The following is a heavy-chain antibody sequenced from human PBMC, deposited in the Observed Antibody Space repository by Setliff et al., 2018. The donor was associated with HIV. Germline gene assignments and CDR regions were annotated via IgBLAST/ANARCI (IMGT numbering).Heavy chain of an antibody. Sequence: NPSETLSLTCTVSGGSISSGDYYWSWIRQPPGKGLEWIGYIYYSGSIYYNPSLKSRVTISIDTSKNQFSLKLSSVTAADTAVYYCARAPLSRLRSYYYYYGMDVWGQGTTVTV. D-gene: IGHD4-17*01. J-gene: IGHJ6*02. CDR2: IYYSGSI. CDR3: ARAPLSRLRSYYYYYGMDV. CDR1: GGSISSGDYY. V-gene: IGHV4-30-4*08.